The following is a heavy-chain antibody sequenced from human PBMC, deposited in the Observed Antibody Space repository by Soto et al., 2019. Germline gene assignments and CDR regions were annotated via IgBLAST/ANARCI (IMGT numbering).Heavy chain of an antibody. J-gene: IGHJ4*02. D-gene: IGHD3-22*01. CDR2: IFSTDEK. CDR1: GFSLSSARMG. V-gene: IGHV2-26*01. Sequence: SGPTLVNPTETLTLTCTVSGFSLSSARMGVSWTRQPPGKALEWLAHIFSTDEKSYIASLKSRLTISKDTSKRQVVLTMTNMDPVDTATYYCARMGYDISGYSLFFDYWGQGTLVTVSS. CDR3: ARMGYDISGYSLFFDY.